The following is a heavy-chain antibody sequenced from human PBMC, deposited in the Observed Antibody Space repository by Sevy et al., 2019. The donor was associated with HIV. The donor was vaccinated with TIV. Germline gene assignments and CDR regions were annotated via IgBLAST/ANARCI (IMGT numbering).Heavy chain of an antibody. V-gene: IGHV4-61*01. D-gene: IGHD2-15*01. CDR2: IYDTGST. Sequence: SETLSLTCTVSGGSVSSGSYYWSWIRQPPGKGLERIGFIYDTGSTRYNPSLQSRVTISVDTSKNQFSLKLTSVSAADTAFYYCAREGGLVDYGMDVWGQGTTVTVSS. CDR3: AREGGLVDYGMDV. CDR1: GGSVSSGSYY. J-gene: IGHJ6*02.